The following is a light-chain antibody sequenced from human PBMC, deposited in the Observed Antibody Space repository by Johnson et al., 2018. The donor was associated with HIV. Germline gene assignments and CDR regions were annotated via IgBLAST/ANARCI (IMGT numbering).Light chain of an antibody. CDR1: SSNIGNNY. V-gene: IGLV1-51*02. CDR2: ENN. CDR3: GTWDNSLIAGGV. Sequence: QSVLTQPPSVSAAPGQKVTISCSGSSSNIGNNYVSWYQQLPGTAPKLLIYENNKRPSGIPDRFSGSKSGTSATLDITGLQTGDEADYYCGTWDNSLIAGGVFGTGTKVTVL. J-gene: IGLJ1*01.